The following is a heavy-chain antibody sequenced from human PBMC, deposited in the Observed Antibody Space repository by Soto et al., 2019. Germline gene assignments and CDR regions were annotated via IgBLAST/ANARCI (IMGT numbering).Heavy chain of an antibody. CDR3: ARGYTRSYNWFDP. Sequence: EVQLVESGGGLVQPGGSLRLSCAASGFTVSSNYMSWVRQAPGKGLEWVSVIYSGGSTYYADSVKGRFTISRHNSKNTLYLQMNSLRAEDTAVYYGARGYTRSYNWFDPWGQGTLVTVSS. CDR2: IYSGGST. J-gene: IGHJ5*02. V-gene: IGHV3-53*04. CDR1: GFTVSSNY. D-gene: IGHD1-26*01.